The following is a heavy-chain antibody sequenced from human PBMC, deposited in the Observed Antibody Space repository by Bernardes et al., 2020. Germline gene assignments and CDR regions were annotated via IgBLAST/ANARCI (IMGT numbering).Heavy chain of an antibody. CDR3: TRGGEIAAGGRKEIDF. J-gene: IGHJ4*02. CDR1: GYPFTSYD. V-gene: IGHV1-8*01. D-gene: IGHD6-13*01. CDR2: MNANDGNA. Sequence: ASVKVSCKASGYPFTSYDINWVRQATGQGLEWMGYMNANDGNAGYAQKFQGRVTMTRDTSISTAYMELSSLTSGDTAVYYCTRGGEIAAGGRKEIDFWGQGTLVTVSS.